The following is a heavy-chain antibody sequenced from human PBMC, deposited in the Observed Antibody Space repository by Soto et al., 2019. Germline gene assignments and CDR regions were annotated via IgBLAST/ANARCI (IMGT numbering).Heavy chain of an antibody. CDR1: GYTFTGYY. D-gene: IGHD6-19*01. J-gene: IGHJ5*02. CDR3: ARELSSGWYSWRGWFDP. CDR2: ITPNSGGT. Sequence: ASVKVSCQASGYTFTGYYMHWVRHAPGQGLEWMGGITPNSGGTNYAQQFQGWVTMTRDTSTSTAYMALSRLRSDDTAVYYCARELSSGWYSWRGWFDPWGQGTLVTLSS. V-gene: IGHV1-2*04.